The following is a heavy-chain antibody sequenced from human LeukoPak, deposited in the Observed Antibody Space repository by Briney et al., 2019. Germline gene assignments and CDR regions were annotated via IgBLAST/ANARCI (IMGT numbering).Heavy chain of an antibody. D-gene: IGHD6-19*01. J-gene: IGHJ3*02. CDR1: GGSISSGGYY. CDR2: IYHSGST. V-gene: IGHV4-30-2*06. Sequence: PSQTLSLTCTVSGGSISSGGYYWSWIRQSPGKGLEWIGYIYHSGSTYYNPSLKSRVTISVDTSKNQFSLKLSSVTAADTAVYYCARHPARGAAGNAFDIWGQGTMVTVSS. CDR3: ARHPARGAAGNAFDI.